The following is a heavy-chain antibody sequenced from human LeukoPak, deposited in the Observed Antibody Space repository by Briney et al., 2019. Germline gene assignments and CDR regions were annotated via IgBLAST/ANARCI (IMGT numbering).Heavy chain of an antibody. D-gene: IGHD3/OR15-3a*01. V-gene: IGHV3-74*01. CDR3: ERGTGTYYGY. CDR1: GFTFSDYW. Sequence: AGGSLRLSCAASGFTFSDYWMHWVRKAPGKGLVWVSRIKSDGSSTSYADSVKGRFTITRDSAKNTLYLQMNSLRAEDTAVYYCERGTGTYYGYWAREPWSPSPQ. CDR2: IKSDGSST. J-gene: IGHJ4*02.